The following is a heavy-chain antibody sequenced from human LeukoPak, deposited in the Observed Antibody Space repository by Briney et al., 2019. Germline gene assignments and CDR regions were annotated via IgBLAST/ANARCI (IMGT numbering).Heavy chain of an antibody. CDR1: AGSISGYY. CDR3: ATSIAAANGAFAI. D-gene: IGHD6-13*01. J-gene: IGHJ3*02. V-gene: IGHV4-4*07. CDR2: IHTSGST. Sequence: SETLSLTCTVSAGSISGYYWSWIRQPAGKGLEWIGLIHTSGSTNYNPSLKSRVTMSVDTSKNQFSLKVSSMTAADTAVYYCATSIAAANGAFAIWGQGTMVTVSS.